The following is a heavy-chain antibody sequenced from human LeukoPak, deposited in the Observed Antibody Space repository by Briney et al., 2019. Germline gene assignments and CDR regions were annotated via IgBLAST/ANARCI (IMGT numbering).Heavy chain of an antibody. CDR3: ARDVGFGEYYFDY. CDR1: GFTFISYG. Sequence: GGSLRLSCAASGFTFISYGMHWVRQAPGKGLEWVAVISYDGSNKQYADSVKGRFTISRDNAKNSLYLQMNSLRAEDTAVYYCARDVGFGEYYFDYWAREPWSPSPQ. V-gene: IGHV3-30*03. J-gene: IGHJ4*02. CDR2: ISYDGSNK. D-gene: IGHD3-10*01.